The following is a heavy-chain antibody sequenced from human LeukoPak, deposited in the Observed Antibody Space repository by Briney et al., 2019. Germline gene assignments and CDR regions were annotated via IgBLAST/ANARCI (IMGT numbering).Heavy chain of an antibody. J-gene: IGHJ4*02. CDR1: GYTFTSYA. CDR3: ASYDYGIAAFE. D-gene: IGHD6-13*01. V-gene: IGHV7-4-1*02. CDR2: INTNTGNP. Sequence: ASVKVSCKASGYTFTSYAMNWVRQAPGQGLEWMGWINTNTGNPTYAQGFTGHFVFSLDTSVSTAYLQISSLKAEDTAVYYCASYDYGIAAFEWGQGTLVTVSS.